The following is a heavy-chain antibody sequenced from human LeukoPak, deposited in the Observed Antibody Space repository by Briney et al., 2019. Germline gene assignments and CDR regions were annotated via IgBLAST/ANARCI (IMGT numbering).Heavy chain of an antibody. CDR2: IKQDGSEK. CDR3: ASYIRYFTMDV. V-gene: IGHV3-7*01. CDR1: GLTFNKYW. Sequence: GGSLRLSCEASGLTFNKYWMTWVRQAPGKGLEWVANIKQDGSEKNYVDSVKGRFTISRDNAKNSLYLQMNSLRAEDTAVYYCASYIRYFTMDVWGKGTTVTISS. D-gene: IGHD3-9*01. J-gene: IGHJ6*03.